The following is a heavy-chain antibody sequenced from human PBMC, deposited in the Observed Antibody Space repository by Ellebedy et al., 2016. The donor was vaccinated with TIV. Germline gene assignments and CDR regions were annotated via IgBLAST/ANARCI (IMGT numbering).Heavy chain of an antibody. CDR2: IGNSGSPT. V-gene: IGHV3-11*01. CDR3: VTERTAWPSAFSYFVN. Sequence: GGSLRLSXAASRFTFSDYYMGWIRQAPGKGLEWVSYIGNSGSPTYYADSVKGRFTISRDNAKNSLYLQMNSLRAEDTAVYYCVTERTAWPSAFSYFVNWGQGTLVTVSS. D-gene: IGHD3-3*02. J-gene: IGHJ4*02. CDR1: RFTFSDYY.